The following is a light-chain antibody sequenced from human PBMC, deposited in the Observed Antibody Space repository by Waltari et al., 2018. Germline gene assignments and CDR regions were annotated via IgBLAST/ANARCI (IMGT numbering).Light chain of an antibody. J-gene: IGKJ1*01. Sequence: DIQMTQSPSTLSASVGDRVTITCRASQSISNWLAWYQQKPGKAPNPVIYKASSLEGGVPSRFSGRGSGTEVTLTIISLQPDDFVNYYCQQYNSYPGTFGQGTKVEIK. CDR1: QSISNW. CDR2: KAS. CDR3: QQYNSYPGT. V-gene: IGKV1-5*03.